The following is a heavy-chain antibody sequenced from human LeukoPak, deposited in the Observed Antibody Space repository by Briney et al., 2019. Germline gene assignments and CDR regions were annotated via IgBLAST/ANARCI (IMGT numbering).Heavy chain of an antibody. Sequence: GGSLRLSCAASGFTFSSYGMHWVRQAPGKGLEWVAVISYDGSNKYYADSVKGRFTIPRDNSKNTLYLQMNSLRAEDTAVYYCAKAQLDCSSTSCYGVREWLVIDYWGQGTLVTVSS. CDR2: ISYDGSNK. V-gene: IGHV3-30*18. D-gene: IGHD2-2*01. J-gene: IGHJ4*02. CDR3: AKAQLDCSSTSCYGVREWLVIDY. CDR1: GFTFSSYG.